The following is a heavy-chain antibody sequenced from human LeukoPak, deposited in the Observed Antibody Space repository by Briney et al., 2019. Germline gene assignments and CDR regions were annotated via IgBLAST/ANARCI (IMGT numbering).Heavy chain of an antibody. CDR2: INPNSGGT. CDR3: ARVRDYYDSSGQGYYYYGMDV. J-gene: IGHJ6*02. Sequence: ASVKVSCKASGYTFTGYYMHWVRQAPGQGLEWMGWINPNSGGTNYAQKFQGRVTMTRDTSISTAYMELSRLRSDDTAVYYCARVRDYYDSSGQGYYYYGMDVWGQGTTVTVSS. CDR1: GYTFTGYY. D-gene: IGHD3-22*01. V-gene: IGHV1-2*02.